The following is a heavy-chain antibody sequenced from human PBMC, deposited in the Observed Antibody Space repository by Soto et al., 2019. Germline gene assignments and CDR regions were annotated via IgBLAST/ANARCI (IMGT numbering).Heavy chain of an antibody. Sequence: QVQLVQSGAEVKKPGASVKVSCKASGYTFTNYGISWVRQAPGQGLEWMGCISAYNGNTNYPKKLQGRVTMTTDTSTSTAYMDLRSLRSDDTAVYYCARVARGYSYDELDDWGQGTLVTVSS. CDR1: GYTFTNYG. J-gene: IGHJ4*02. CDR2: ISAYNGNT. D-gene: IGHD5-18*01. CDR3: ARVARGYSYDELDD. V-gene: IGHV1-18*01.